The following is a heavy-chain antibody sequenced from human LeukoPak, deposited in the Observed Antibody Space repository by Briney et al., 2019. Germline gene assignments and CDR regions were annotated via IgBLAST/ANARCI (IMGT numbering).Heavy chain of an antibody. Sequence: SETLSLTCAVYGGSFSGYYWSWIRQPPGKGLEWIGEINHSGSTNHNPSLKSRVTISVDTSKNQFSMKLSSVTAADTAVYYCARDIVVVPAAIKAYNWFDPWGQGTLVTVSS. D-gene: IGHD2-2*02. V-gene: IGHV4-34*01. CDR3: ARDIVVVPAAIKAYNWFDP. CDR1: GGSFSGYY. J-gene: IGHJ5*02. CDR2: INHSGST.